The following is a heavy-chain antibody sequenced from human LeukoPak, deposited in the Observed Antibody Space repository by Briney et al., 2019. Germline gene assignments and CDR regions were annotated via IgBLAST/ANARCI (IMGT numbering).Heavy chain of an antibody. D-gene: IGHD6-19*01. CDR1: GFAFSSYG. CDR3: AAALAIAVGGTTPGDY. J-gene: IGHJ4*02. Sequence: GGSLRLTCAASGFAFSSYGMHWVRQAPGKGLEWVAYIHYDSSTEDYADSVKGRFTISRDNAKNSLYLKMNSLRVEDTAVYYCAAALAIAVGGTTPGDYWGQGALVTVSS. V-gene: IGHV3-30*02. CDR2: IHYDSSTE.